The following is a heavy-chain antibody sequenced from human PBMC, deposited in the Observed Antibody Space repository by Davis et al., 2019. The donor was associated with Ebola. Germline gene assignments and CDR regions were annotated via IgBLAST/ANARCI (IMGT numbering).Heavy chain of an antibody. CDR2: HASSGDT. D-gene: IGHD3-9*01. CDR1: GVSLRRYA. J-gene: IGHJ3*01. Sequence: AESLSLSCAASGVSLRRYALSWLRRAPGKGLEWVSPHASSGDTYYAYSLKGRFTISRDNSKNTLHLQMNSLRVEDTAIYCCAKDTADIWFDVWGQGTMVTVSS. V-gene: IGHV3-23*01. CDR3: AKDTADIWFDV.